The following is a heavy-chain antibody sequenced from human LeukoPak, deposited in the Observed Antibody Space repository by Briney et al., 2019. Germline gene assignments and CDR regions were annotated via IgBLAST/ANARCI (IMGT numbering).Heavy chain of an antibody. V-gene: IGHV3-30*04. CDR2: ISYDGSNK. Sequence: GGSLRLSCAASGFTFSSYSMHWVRQAPGKGLEWVAVISYDGSNKYYADFVKGRFTISRDNSKNTLYLQMNSLRAEDTAVYYCARDPTYSYGYYYYYYGIDVWGQGTTVTVSS. D-gene: IGHD5-18*01. CDR3: ARDPTYSYGYYYYYYGIDV. CDR1: GFTFSSYS. J-gene: IGHJ6*02.